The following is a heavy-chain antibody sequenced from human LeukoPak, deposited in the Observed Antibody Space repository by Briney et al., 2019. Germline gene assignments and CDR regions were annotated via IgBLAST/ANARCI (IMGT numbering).Heavy chain of an antibody. J-gene: IGHJ5*02. Sequence: SSVKVSCKASGYTFTSYAISWVRQAPGQGLEWMGGIIPIFGTANYAQKFQGRVTITADESTSTAYMELSSLRSEDTAVYYCAREPYITIFGVVPRVWFDPWGQGTLVTVSS. V-gene: IGHV1-69*13. D-gene: IGHD3-3*01. CDR2: IIPIFGTA. CDR3: AREPYITIFGVVPRVWFDP. CDR1: GYTFTSYA.